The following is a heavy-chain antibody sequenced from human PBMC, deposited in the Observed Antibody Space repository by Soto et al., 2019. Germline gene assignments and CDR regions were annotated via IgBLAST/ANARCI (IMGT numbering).Heavy chain of an antibody. J-gene: IGHJ5*02. CDR1: GGSISSYY. V-gene: IGHV4-59*01. CDR2: IYYSGST. Sequence: QVQLQESGPGLVKPSETLSLTCTVSGGSISSYYWSWSRQPPGKGLEWIGYIYYSGSTKYNPSLKSRVTISVDKSKNHFSLKLSSVSAADTAVYYCARDYAPTHHWGQGTLVTVSS. CDR3: ARDYAPTHH. D-gene: IGHD3-16*01.